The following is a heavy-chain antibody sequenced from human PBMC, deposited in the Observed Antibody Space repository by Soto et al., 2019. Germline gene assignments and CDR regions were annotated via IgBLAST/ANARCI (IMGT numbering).Heavy chain of an antibody. J-gene: IGHJ4*02. Sequence: SETLSLSCTVSGGSISSGGYYWSWIRQHPGKGLEWIGYIYYSGSTYYNPSLKSRVTISVDTSKNQFPLKLSSVTAADTAIYYCARQNYDIFTAYYPTLDYWGQGTLVTVSS. CDR3: ARQNYDIFTAYYPTLDY. CDR2: IYYSGST. CDR1: GGSISSGGYY. D-gene: IGHD3-9*01. V-gene: IGHV4-31*03.